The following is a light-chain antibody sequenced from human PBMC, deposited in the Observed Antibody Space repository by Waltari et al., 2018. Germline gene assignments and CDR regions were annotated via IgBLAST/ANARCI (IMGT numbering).Light chain of an antibody. Sequence: QSVLTQPPSVSEAPRQRVTVSCSGSRSNIGNNAVNWYQQFPGKAPKLLIYYDDLLPSGVSDRFSGSKSGTSASLAISGLQSEDEADYYCAAWDDSLNGPVFGGGTKLSVL. CDR1: RSNIGNNA. V-gene: IGLV1-36*01. J-gene: IGLJ3*02. CDR3: AAWDDSLNGPV. CDR2: YDD.